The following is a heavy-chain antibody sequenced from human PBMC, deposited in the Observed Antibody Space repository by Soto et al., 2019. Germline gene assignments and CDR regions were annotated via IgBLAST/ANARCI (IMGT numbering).Heavy chain of an antibody. CDR1: GYSISSGYY. CDR3: ERDPLSYDFWSGHYGMDV. Sequence: PSETLSLTCAVSGYSISSGYYWGWIRQPPGKGLEWIGSIYHSGSTYYNPSLKSRVTISVDTSKNQFSLKLSSVTAADTAVYYCERDPLSYDFWSGHYGMDVWGQGTTVT. J-gene: IGHJ6*02. V-gene: IGHV4-38-2*02. CDR2: IYHSGST. D-gene: IGHD3-3*01.